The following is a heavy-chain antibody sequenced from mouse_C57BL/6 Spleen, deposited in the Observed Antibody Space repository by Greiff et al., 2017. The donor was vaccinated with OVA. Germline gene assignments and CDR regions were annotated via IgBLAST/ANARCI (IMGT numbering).Heavy chain of an antibody. J-gene: IGHJ1*03. CDR2: INPNNGGT. V-gene: IGHV1-26*01. Sequence: EVQLHQSGPELVKPGASVKISCKASGYTFTDYYMNWVKQSHGKSLEWIGDINPNNGGTSYNQKFKGKATLTVDKSSSTAYMELRSLTSEDSAVYYCARYGNLYFDVWGTGTTVTVSS. CDR1: GYTFTDYY. CDR3: ARYGNLYFDV. D-gene: IGHD2-1*01.